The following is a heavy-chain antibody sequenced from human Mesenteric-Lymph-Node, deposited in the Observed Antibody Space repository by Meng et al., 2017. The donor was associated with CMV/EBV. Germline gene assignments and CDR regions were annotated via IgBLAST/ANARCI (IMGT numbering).Heavy chain of an antibody. Sequence: ASVKVSCKASGYTFSNYGISWVRQAPGQGLEWMGWISAYNGYTNYAQKLEGRVTMTTDTSTSTAYMDLRSLRSDDTAVYYCARGDWNEHFFDYWGQGTLVTVSS. CDR1: GYTFSNYG. CDR2: ISAYNGYT. J-gene: IGHJ4*02. V-gene: IGHV1-18*01. D-gene: IGHD1-1*01. CDR3: ARGDWNEHFFDY.